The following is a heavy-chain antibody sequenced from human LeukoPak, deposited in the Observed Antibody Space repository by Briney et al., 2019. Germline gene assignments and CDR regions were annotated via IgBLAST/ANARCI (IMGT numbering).Heavy chain of an antibody. CDR2: IYSGGRT. CDR3: ARGRGSGSYPFDY. D-gene: IGHD3-10*01. Sequence: GGSLRLSCAASGFTVNSNYMSWVRQAPGKGLEWVSVIYSGGRTYYADSVKGRFTISRDNSKNTLYLQMNSLRAEDTAVYYCARGRGSGSYPFDYWGQGTLVTVSS. J-gene: IGHJ4*02. CDR1: GFTVNSNY. V-gene: IGHV3-53*01.